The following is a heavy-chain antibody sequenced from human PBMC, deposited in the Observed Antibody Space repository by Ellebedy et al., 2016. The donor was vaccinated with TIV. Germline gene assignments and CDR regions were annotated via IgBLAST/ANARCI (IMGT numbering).Heavy chain of an antibody. CDR3: ATRVVVAGGLDY. V-gene: IGHV3-21*01. Sequence: GESLKISCAASRFTFSNYDMNWVRQAPGRGLEWVPSISTRSSYIYYADSVKGRFTISRDNAKNSLYLQMNSLRDEDTAGYYCATRVVVAGGLDYWGQGTLVTVSS. J-gene: IGHJ4*02. D-gene: IGHD6-19*01. CDR1: RFTFSNYD. CDR2: ISTRSSYI.